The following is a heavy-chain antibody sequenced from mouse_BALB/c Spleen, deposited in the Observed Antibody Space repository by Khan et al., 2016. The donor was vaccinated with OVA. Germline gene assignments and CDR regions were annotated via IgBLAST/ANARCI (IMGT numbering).Heavy chain of an antibody. J-gene: IGHJ4*01. CDR1: GYTFTNCG. CDR2: INTYTGEP. D-gene: IGHD2-10*01. Sequence: QIQLVQSGPELKKPGETVKISCKASGYTFTNCGMNWVQQAPGKGLKWMGWINTYTGEPTYADDFKGRFAFSLETSASTAYLQINNLKNEETATXFCARPPYFSYVLDYWGQGTSVTVSS. V-gene: IGHV9-3-1*01. CDR3: ARPPYFSYVLDY.